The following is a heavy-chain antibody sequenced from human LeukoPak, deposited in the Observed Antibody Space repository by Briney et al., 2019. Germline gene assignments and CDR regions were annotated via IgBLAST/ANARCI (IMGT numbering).Heavy chain of an antibody. D-gene: IGHD3-22*01. J-gene: IGHJ3*02. CDR1: GGSISSYY. CDR2: IYCSGST. CDR3: ARVSWLRNGDAFDI. Sequence: SETLSLTCTVSGGSISSYYWSWIRQPPGKGLEWIGYIYCSGSTNYNPSLKSRVTISVDTSKNQFSLKLSSVTAADTAVYYCARVSWLRNGDAFDIWGQGTMVTVSS. V-gene: IGHV4-59*01.